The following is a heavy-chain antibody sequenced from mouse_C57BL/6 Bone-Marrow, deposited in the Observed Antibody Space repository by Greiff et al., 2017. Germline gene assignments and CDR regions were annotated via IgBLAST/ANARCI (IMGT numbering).Heavy chain of an antibody. J-gene: IGHJ4*01. CDR1: GYTFTSYW. CDR3: ARCLCDYYAMDY. Sequence: VQLQQPGAELVKPGASVKLSCKASGYTFTSYWMHWVKQRPGQGLEWIGMIHPNSGSTKYNEKFKSKATLTVDKSSSTAYMQLSSLTSEDSAVYYCARCLCDYYAMDYWGQGTSGTVSS. CDR2: IHPNSGST. D-gene: IGHD6-5*01. V-gene: IGHV1-64*01.